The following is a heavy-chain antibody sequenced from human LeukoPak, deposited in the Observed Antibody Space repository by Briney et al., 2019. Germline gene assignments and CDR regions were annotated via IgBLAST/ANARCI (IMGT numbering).Heavy chain of an antibody. V-gene: IGHV1-69*01. Sequence: SVKVSCKASGGTFSNYAISWVRQAPGQGLEWMGGIIPIFGTANYAQKFQGRVTITADESTSTAYMELSSLRSEDTAVYYCARDRGWRQLVPSCFDYWGQGTLVTVSS. J-gene: IGHJ4*02. CDR1: GGTFSNYA. D-gene: IGHD6-13*01. CDR2: IIPIFGTA. CDR3: ARDRGWRQLVPSCFDY.